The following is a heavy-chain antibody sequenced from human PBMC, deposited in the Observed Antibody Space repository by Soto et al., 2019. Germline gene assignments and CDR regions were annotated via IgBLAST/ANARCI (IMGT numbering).Heavy chain of an antibody. J-gene: IGHJ5*02. Sequence: PSETLSLTCAVYGGSFSGYYWSWLRQPPGKGLEWIGEINHSGSTNYNPSLKSRVTISVDTSKNQFSLKLSSVTAADTAVFYCARVKRFYSSGWYKWFDPWGQGTLVTVS. CDR1: GGSFSGYY. V-gene: IGHV4-34*01. CDR3: ARVKRFYSSGWYKWFDP. CDR2: INHSGST. D-gene: IGHD6-19*01.